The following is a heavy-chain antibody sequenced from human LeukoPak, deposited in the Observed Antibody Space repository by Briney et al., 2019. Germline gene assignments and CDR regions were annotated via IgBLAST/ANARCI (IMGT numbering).Heavy chain of an antibody. Sequence: TSETLSLTCTVSDDSITMYYWSWIRQPAGKGLEWIGRIYTSGSTNYNPSLKSRVTISVDTSKNQFSLKLSSVTAADTAVYYCARDSVSTYYFDYWGQGTLVTVSS. V-gene: IGHV4-4*07. CDR3: ARDSVSTYYFDY. CDR1: DDSITMYY. J-gene: IGHJ4*02. CDR2: IYTSGST. D-gene: IGHD5/OR15-5a*01.